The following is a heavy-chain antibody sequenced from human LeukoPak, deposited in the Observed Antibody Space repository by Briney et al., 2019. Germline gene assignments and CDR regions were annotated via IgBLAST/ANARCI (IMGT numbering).Heavy chain of an antibody. D-gene: IGHD6-13*01. J-gene: IGHJ4*02. Sequence: GGSLRLSCAASGFTVSSNYMSWVRQAPGKGLEWVAVISYDGSNKYYADSVKGRFTISRDNSKNTLYLQMNSLRAEDTAVYYCAKGADPYSSSWSDYWGQGTLVTVSS. CDR2: ISYDGSNK. CDR1: GFTVSSNY. V-gene: IGHV3-30*18. CDR3: AKGADPYSSSWSDY.